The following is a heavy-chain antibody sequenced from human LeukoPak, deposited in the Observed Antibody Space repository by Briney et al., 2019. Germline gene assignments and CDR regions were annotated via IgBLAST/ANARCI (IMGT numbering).Heavy chain of an antibody. CDR3: ARGGHWAKDYYYGMDV. CDR2: ISYDGSNK. V-gene: IGHV3-30-3*01. CDR1: GFTFSSYA. Sequence: SLRLSCAASGFTFSSYAMHSGRAAPREGLEWVVVISYDGSNKYYADSVKGRFTISRDNSKNTLYLQMNSLRAEDTAVYYCARGGHWAKDYYYGMDVWGQGTTATVPS. D-gene: IGHD3-16*01. J-gene: IGHJ6*02.